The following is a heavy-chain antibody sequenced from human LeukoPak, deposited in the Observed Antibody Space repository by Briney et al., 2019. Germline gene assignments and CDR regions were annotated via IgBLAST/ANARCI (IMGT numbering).Heavy chain of an antibody. CDR3: ETSIKWPGKLAY. V-gene: IGHV3-49*03. J-gene: IGHJ4*02. D-gene: IGHD3-3*02. CDR2: IRNITYGERT. Sequence: GGSLTLSCTGSGFTFGDYAMRWHPPAPGKGLEWVGSIRNITYGERTKHDASVKGRFTISRDDSKKNVYLQMNSVKAEDTAVYYCETSIKWPGKLAYWGQGTLVTVSS. CDR1: GFTFGDYA.